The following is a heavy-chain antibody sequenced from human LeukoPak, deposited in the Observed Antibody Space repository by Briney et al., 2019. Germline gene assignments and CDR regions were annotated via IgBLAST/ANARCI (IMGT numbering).Heavy chain of an antibody. CDR1: GDSVSTGDYY. CDR2: MYYSGSG. Sequence: PSQTLSLTCTVSGDSVSTGDYYWSWIRQPPGKGLECIGYMYYSGSGYYNPSFKSRVTISVDRSKNQFSLILNSMTAADTAVYYCARQFCSGGSCYSGLFDPWGQGTLVTVSS. D-gene: IGHD2-15*01. J-gene: IGHJ5*02. V-gene: IGHV4-30-4*08. CDR3: ARQFCSGGSCYSGLFDP.